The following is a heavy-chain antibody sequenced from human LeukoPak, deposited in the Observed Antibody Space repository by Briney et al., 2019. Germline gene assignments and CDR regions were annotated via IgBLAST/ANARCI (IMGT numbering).Heavy chain of an antibody. CDR1: GFTFSSYG. J-gene: IGHJ3*02. CDR3: ARGRGIRYTRRGTFDI. V-gene: IGHV4-34*01. CDR2: INHSGST. Sequence: GSLRLSCAASGFTFSSYGMSWVRQAPGKGLEWIGEINHSGSTNYNPSLKSRVTISVDTSKNQFSLRLRSVTAADTTVYYCARGRGIRYTRRGTFDIWGQGTMVTVSS. D-gene: IGHD3-16*02.